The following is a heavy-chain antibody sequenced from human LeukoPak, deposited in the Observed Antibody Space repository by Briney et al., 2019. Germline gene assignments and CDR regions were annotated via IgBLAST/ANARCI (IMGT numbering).Heavy chain of an antibody. D-gene: IGHD3-3*01. V-gene: IGHV1-18*01. CDR1: GYTLTELP. Sequence: GASVKVSCKVFGYTLTELPIHWVRQAPGQGLEWMGWISAYNGNTNYAQKLQGRVTMTTDTSTSTAYMELRSLRSDDTAVYYCARDSRTYYDFWSGYYGIDYWGQGTLVTVSS. J-gene: IGHJ4*02. CDR3: ARDSRTYYDFWSGYYGIDY. CDR2: ISAYNGNT.